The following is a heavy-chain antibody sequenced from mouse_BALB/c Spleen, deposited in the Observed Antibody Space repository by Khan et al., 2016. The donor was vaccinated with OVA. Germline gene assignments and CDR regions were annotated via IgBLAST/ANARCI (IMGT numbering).Heavy chain of an antibody. D-gene: IGHD2-14*01. Sequence: QVQLKESGAELVRPGSSVKISCKASGYAFSNYWMNWVKQRPGQGLEWIGQIYPGDGDTSFNGKFRGKATLTADKSSSTAYMQLGSLTSEDSAVYFCARSGYDYFAYWGQGTLVTVSA. CDR2: IYPGDGDT. V-gene: IGHV1-80*01. CDR3: ARSGYDYFAY. CDR1: GYAFSNYW. J-gene: IGHJ3*01.